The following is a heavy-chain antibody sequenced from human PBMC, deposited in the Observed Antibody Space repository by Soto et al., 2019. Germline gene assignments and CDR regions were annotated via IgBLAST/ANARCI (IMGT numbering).Heavy chain of an antibody. V-gene: IGHV4-30-4*01. D-gene: IGHD4-17*01. CDR2: IYYSGST. CDR3: AIYGGNSFYFDY. Sequence: SETLSLTCTVSGGSISSGDYYWSWIRQPPGKGLEWIGYIYYSGSTYYNPSLKSRVTISVDTSKNQFSLKLSSVTAADTAVYYWAIYGGNSFYFDYWGRGTLVTVSS. J-gene: IGHJ4*02. CDR1: GGSISSGDYY.